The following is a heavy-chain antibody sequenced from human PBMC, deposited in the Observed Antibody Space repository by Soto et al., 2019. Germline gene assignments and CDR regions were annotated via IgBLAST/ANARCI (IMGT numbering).Heavy chain of an antibody. CDR1: GYTLTELS. CDR2: FDPEDGET. D-gene: IGHD3-9*01. Sequence: ASVKVSCKVSGYTLTELSMHWVRQAPGKGLEWMGGFDPEDGETIYAQKFQGRVTMTEDTSTDTAYMELSSLRSEDTAVYYCATLRLRYFDWLPSFFDYWGQGTLVTVSS. CDR3: ATLRLRYFDWLPSFFDY. V-gene: IGHV1-24*01. J-gene: IGHJ4*02.